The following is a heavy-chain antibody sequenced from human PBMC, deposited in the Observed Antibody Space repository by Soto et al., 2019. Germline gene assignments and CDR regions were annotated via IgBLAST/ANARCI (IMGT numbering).Heavy chain of an antibody. CDR3: ARDLYAAIYDAFNI. J-gene: IGHJ3*02. Sequence: SETLSLTCSVSGYSVSSSDYYWAWIRQPPGKGLEWIGSMFYSGLTYYDPALKSRVTLSVDTSKNQFSVRLNSVTAADTAVYYCARDLYAAIYDAFNIWGQGTMVTVSS. CDR1: GYSVSSSDYY. D-gene: IGHD2-2*01. V-gene: IGHV4-39*02. CDR2: MFYSGLT.